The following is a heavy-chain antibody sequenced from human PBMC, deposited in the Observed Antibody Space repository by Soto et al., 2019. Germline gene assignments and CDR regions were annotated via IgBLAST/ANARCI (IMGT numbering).Heavy chain of an antibody. J-gene: IGHJ4*02. V-gene: IGHV1-3*01. CDR2: INAGNGNT. D-gene: IGHD3-22*01. CDR3: AILGTYYFDNSDNYFAF. Sequence: ASVKVSCKASGYTFTSYAMHWVRQAPGQRLEWMGWINAGNGNTKFSQKFQGRVTITRDTSASTAYMELRGLRSEDTAVYYCAILGTYYFDNSDNYFAFWGQGTLVTVSS. CDR1: GYTFTSYA.